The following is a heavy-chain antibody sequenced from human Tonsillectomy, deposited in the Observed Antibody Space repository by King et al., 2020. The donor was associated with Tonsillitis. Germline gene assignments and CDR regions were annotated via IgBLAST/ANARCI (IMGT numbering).Heavy chain of an antibody. CDR1: GFTFSDSY. D-gene: IGHD3-10*01. J-gene: IGHJ4*02. CDR2: MSTRGSTI. CDR3: ARVDGEYFDH. V-gene: IGHV3-11*01. Sequence: VQLVESGGTLVRPGGSLRLSCAVSGFTFSDSYMSWIRQAPGKGLEWVSYMSTRGSTISYADSVKGRFTISRDNAKNSLYLQMNSLRAEDTAVYYCARVDGEYFDHWGQGTLVTVAS.